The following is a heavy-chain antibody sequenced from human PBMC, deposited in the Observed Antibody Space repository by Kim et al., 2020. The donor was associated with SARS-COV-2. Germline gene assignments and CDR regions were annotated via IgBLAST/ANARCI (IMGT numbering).Heavy chain of an antibody. CDR1: GFTFSSYS. Sequence: GGSLRLSCAASGFTFSSYSMNWVRQAPGKGLEWVSYISSSSSTIYYADSVKGRFTISRDNAKNSLYLQMNSLRDEDTAVYYCARGGIYGSGNWFDPWGQGTLVTVSS. J-gene: IGHJ5*02. CDR2: ISSSSSTI. D-gene: IGHD3-10*01. V-gene: IGHV3-48*02. CDR3: ARGGIYGSGNWFDP.